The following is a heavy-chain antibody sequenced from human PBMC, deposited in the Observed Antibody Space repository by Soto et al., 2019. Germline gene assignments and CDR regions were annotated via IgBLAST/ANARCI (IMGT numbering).Heavy chain of an antibody. J-gene: IGHJ4*02. V-gene: IGHV3-74*01. CDR3: ARVFSGVTPCY. CDR1: GCTLSIYW. Sequence: GGSLRRSCAASGCTLSIYWMHWVRQAPGKGLVWVSRINSDGTTTNYADFVKGRFTISRDNAKNTLYLQMNSLRADDTAVYYCARVFSGVTPCYWGQGTLVPVSS. CDR2: INSDGTTT. D-gene: IGHD3-10*01.